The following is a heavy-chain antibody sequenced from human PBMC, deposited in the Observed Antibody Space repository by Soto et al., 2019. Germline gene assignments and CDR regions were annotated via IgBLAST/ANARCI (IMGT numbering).Heavy chain of an antibody. V-gene: IGHV1-69*13. CDR2: IIPIFGTA. CDR1: GGTFSSYA. D-gene: IGHD3-3*01. Sequence: SVKVSCKASGGTFSSYAISWVRQAPGQGLEWMGGIIPIFGTANYAQKFQGRVTITADESTSIAYMELSSLRSEDTAVYYCARDAEYYDFWSCSFDYWGQGTLVTV. J-gene: IGHJ4*02. CDR3: ARDAEYYDFWSCSFDY.